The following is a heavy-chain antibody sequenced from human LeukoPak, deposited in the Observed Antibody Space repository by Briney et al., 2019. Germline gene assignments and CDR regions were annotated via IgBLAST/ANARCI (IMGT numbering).Heavy chain of an antibody. V-gene: IGHV3-30*18. CDR3: AKDVPWFDP. D-gene: IGHD2-2*01. Sequence: GTSLRLSCAASGFTFSDYGMHWVRQAPGKGLEWVAVISYDGSNKYYADSVKGRFTISRDNSKNTLYLQMNSPRAEDTAVYYCAKDVPWFDPWGQGTLATVSS. CDR2: ISYDGSNK. J-gene: IGHJ5*02. CDR1: GFTFSDYG.